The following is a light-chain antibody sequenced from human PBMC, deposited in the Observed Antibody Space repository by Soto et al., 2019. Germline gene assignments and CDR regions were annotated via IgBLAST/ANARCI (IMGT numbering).Light chain of an antibody. V-gene: IGKV1-5*03. CDR1: QGINIY. J-gene: IGKJ1*01. Sequence: DIQMTQSPSSLSASVGDRVTLTCRTSQGINIYLNWYQQKPGKAPKLLIYKASTLKSGVPSRFSGSGSGTEFTLTISSLQPDDFATYYCQHYNSYSEAFGQGTKVELK. CDR2: KAS. CDR3: QHYNSYSEA.